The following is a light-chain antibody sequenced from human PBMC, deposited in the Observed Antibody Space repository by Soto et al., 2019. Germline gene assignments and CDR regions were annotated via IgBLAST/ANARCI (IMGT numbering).Light chain of an antibody. J-gene: IGKJ1*01. V-gene: IGKV3-20*01. Sequence: EIVLTQSPGILYLSPGDRATLSCRASQTISSGFLAWYQQKVGQAPRLLIYDASNRATGVPDRFSGSGSGTDFSLTISRLEPEDFAVYYCQQYGGSPETFGQGTKVEIK. CDR2: DAS. CDR3: QQYGGSPET. CDR1: QTISSGF.